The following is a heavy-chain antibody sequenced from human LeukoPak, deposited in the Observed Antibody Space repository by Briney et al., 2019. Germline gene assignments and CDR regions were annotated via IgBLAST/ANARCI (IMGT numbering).Heavy chain of an antibody. Sequence: GASVKVSCKVSGYTLTELSMYWVRQAPGKGLEWMGGFDPEDGETIYAQKFQGRVTMTEDTSTDTAYMELSSLRSEDTAVYYCATPPRWGIYYFDYWGQGTLVTVSS. CDR1: GYTLTELS. CDR2: FDPEDGET. CDR3: ATPPRWGIYYFDY. D-gene: IGHD7-27*01. J-gene: IGHJ4*02. V-gene: IGHV1-24*01.